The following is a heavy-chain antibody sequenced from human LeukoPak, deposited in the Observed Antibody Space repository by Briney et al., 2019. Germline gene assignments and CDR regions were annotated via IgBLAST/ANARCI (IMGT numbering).Heavy chain of an antibody. Sequence: KPSETLSLTCAVYGGSFSGYYWSWLRQPPGKGLEWIGEINHSGSTNYNPSLKSRVTISVDTSKNQFSLKLSSVTAADTAVYYRARGALLLWFGELLTGGVDYWGQGTLVTVSS. CDR3: ARGALLLWFGELLTGGVDY. D-gene: IGHD3-10*01. V-gene: IGHV4-34*01. J-gene: IGHJ4*02. CDR1: GGSFSGYY. CDR2: INHSGST.